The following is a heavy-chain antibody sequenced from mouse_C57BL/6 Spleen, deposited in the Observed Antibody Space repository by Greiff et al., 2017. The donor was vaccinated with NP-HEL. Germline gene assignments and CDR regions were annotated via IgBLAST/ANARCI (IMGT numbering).Heavy chain of an antibody. J-gene: IGHJ2*01. CDR1: GYTFTSYW. CDR2: IDPSDSYT. Sequence: QVQLQQSGAELVMPGASVKLSCKASGYTFTSYWMHWVKQRPGQGLEWIGEIDPSDSYTNYNQKFKGKSTLTVDKSSSTAYMQLSSLTSEDSAVYYCARGGITTVVGDYWGQGTTLTVSS. CDR3: ARGGITTVVGDY. D-gene: IGHD1-1*01. V-gene: IGHV1-69*01.